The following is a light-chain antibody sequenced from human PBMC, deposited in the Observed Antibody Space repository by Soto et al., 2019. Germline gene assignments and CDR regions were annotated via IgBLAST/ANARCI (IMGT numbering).Light chain of an antibody. J-gene: IGLJ1*01. CDR3: TSYTTSNTYV. V-gene: IGLV2-14*01. CDR1: SSDIGGYNY. CDR2: EVT. Sequence: QSALTQPASVSGSPGQSITISCTGTSSDIGGYNYVSWYQQHPGKAPKVMIYEVTNRPSGVSNRFSGSKSGNTASLTISALQTEDEADYYCTSYTTSNTYVFGTGTKVTVL.